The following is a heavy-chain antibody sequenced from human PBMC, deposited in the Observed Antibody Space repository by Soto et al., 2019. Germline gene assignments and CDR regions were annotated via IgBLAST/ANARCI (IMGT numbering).Heavy chain of an antibody. Sequence: GSLRLSCAASGFTFDDYTMHWVRQTPGKGLEWVSLISWDGDSAYYADSVRGRFTISRDNSKNSLFLQMNNVRAEDAALYFCAKGTRGNPPELDFWGQGTLVTVSS. J-gene: IGHJ4*02. D-gene: IGHD1-1*01. CDR3: AKGTRGNPPELDF. CDR1: GFTFDDYT. V-gene: IGHV3-43*01. CDR2: ISWDGDSA.